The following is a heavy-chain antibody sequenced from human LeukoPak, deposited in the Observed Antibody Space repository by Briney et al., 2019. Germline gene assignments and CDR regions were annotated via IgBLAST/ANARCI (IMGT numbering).Heavy chain of an antibody. J-gene: IGHJ6*03. V-gene: IGHV4-38-2*02. CDR2: IYHNGDT. Sequence: SETLSLTCTVSGCSITSGYHWGWIRQPPGKGLEWIATIYHNGDTYYSPSLQSRVAISVDTSKNQFSLRLRSVIAADMAVYYCVRDYIMFDYYYMDVWGRGTTVTVSS. CDR1: GCSITSGYH. CDR3: VRDYIMFDYYYMDV. D-gene: IGHD2-8*01.